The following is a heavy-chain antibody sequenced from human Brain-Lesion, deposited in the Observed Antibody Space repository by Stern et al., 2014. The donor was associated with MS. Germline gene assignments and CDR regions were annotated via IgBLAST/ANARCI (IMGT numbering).Heavy chain of an antibody. CDR1: GGSISSSSYY. CDR3: AKLWLGELPESPFDY. J-gene: IGHJ4*02. V-gene: IGHV4-39*01. D-gene: IGHD3-10*01. Sequence: VHLVESGPGLVKPSETLSLTCTASGGSISSSSYYWGWIRQPPGKGLEWIGSIYYRGSTYYNPSLKSRVTTSIDTHKNQFSLRLSSVTAADTAVYFCAKLWLGELPESPFDYWGQGTLVTVSS. CDR2: IYYRGST.